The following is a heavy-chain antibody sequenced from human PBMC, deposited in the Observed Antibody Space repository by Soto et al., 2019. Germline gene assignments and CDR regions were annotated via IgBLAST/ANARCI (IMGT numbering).Heavy chain of an antibody. D-gene: IGHD3-22*01. V-gene: IGHV3-30*18. CDR3: AKDTYYHDSSGYYVFDY. CDR1: GFTFNSYG. Sequence: GGSLRLSCAASGFTFNSYGMHWVRQAPGKGLEWVAHISYDGSNEHYVDSVKGRFTISRDNSKNTVYLQMNSLRAEDTAVYYCAKDTYYHDSSGYYVFDYWGQGTLVTAPQ. J-gene: IGHJ4*02. CDR2: ISYDGSNE.